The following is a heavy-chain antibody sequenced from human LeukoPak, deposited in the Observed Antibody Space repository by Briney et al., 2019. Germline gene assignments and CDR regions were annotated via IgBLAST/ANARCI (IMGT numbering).Heavy chain of an antibody. J-gene: IGHJ4*02. D-gene: IGHD3-22*01. Sequence: PGGPLRLSCAASGFTFSSCTMNWVRQAPGKGLEWVSSISSSSSYIYYADSVKGRFTISRDNAKNSLYLQMNSLRAEDTAVYYCARGPYYYDSSRNIYFDYWGQGTLVTVSS. CDR3: ARGPYYYDSSRNIYFDY. V-gene: IGHV3-21*01. CDR2: ISSSSSYI. CDR1: GFTFSSCT.